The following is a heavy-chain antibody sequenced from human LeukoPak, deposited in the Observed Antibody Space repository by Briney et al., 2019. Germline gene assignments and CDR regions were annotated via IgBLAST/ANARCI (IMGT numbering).Heavy chain of an antibody. V-gene: IGHV4-59*08. CDR2: IYYSGST. CDR3: ASHIDYGDYQALGY. CDR1: GGSISSYY. Sequence: SETLSLTCTVSGGSISSYYWSWIRQPPGKGLEWIGYIYYSGSTNYNPSLKSRVTISVDTSKNQFSLKLSSVTAADTAVYYCASHIDYGDYQALGYWGQGTLVTVSS. J-gene: IGHJ4*02. D-gene: IGHD4-17*01.